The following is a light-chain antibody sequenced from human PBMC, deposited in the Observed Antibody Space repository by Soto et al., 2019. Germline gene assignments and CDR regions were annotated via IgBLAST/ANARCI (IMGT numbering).Light chain of an antibody. J-gene: IGKJ2*01. CDR1: QSVLYSSNNKNY. CDR2: WAS. CDR3: LQHNSYPYT. Sequence: DIVMTQSPDSLAVSLGERATINCKSSQSVLYSSNNKNYLAWYQQKPGQPPKALIYWASTRESGVPDRFSGSGSGTDFTLTISSLQAEDVAVYYCLQHNSYPYTFGQGTKLEIK. V-gene: IGKV4-1*01.